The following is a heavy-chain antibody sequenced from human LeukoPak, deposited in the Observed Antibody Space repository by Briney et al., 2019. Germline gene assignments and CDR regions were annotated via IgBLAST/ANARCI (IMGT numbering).Heavy chain of an antibody. CDR2: IYYNADT. V-gene: IGHV4-39*07. J-gene: IGHJ3*02. CDR3: AREYYYDSSGYQSPAFDI. CDR1: GGSFSSTSFY. D-gene: IGHD3-22*01. Sequence: SETLSLTCTVSGGSFSSTSFYWGWIRQPPGKGLEWIGSIYYNADTYYNPSLTGRVTISLDASKNQFSLKLNSVTAADTAVYCCAREYYYDSSGYQSPAFDIWGQGTIVTVSS.